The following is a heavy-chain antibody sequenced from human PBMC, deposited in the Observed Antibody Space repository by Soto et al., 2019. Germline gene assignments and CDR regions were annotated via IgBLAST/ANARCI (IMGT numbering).Heavy chain of an antibody. V-gene: IGHV3-30-3*01. D-gene: IGHD6-19*01. CDR3: ASSIAVTYYFDY. CDR2: ISYDGSNK. Sequence: QVQLVESGGGVVQPGRSLRLSCAASGFTFSSYAMHWVRQAPGKGLEWVAVISYDGSNKYYADSVKGRFTISRDNSKNTLYLQKNSLRAEDTAVYYCASSIAVTYYFDYWGQGTLVTVSS. CDR1: GFTFSSYA. J-gene: IGHJ4*02.